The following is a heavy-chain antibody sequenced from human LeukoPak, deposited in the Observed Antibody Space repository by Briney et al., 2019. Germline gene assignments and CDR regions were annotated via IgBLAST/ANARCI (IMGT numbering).Heavy chain of an antibody. CDR3: ARDHPDIVATIPPY. D-gene: IGHD5-12*01. Sequence: GGPVSLSCAASGFIFSSYWMHWVRHAPGKGLVWVSRINSDGSSTSYADSVKGRFTISRDNAKNTLYLQMNSLRVEDTAVYSRARDHPDIVATIPPYGGQGTLVTVSS. CDR2: INSDGSST. CDR1: GFIFSSYW. J-gene: IGHJ4*02. V-gene: IGHV3-74*01.